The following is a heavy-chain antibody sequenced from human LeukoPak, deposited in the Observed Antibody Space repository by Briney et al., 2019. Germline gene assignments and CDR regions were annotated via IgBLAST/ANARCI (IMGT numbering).Heavy chain of an antibody. Sequence: GGSLRLSCAASGFTFSSYSMNWVRQAPGKGLEWVSSISSSSSYIYYADSVKGRFTISRDNSKNTLYLQMNSLRAEDTAVYYCEATVVEGDFDYWGQGTLVTVSS. J-gene: IGHJ4*02. CDR2: ISSSSSYI. CDR1: GFTFSSYS. V-gene: IGHV3-21*04. D-gene: IGHD4-23*01. CDR3: EATVVEGDFDY.